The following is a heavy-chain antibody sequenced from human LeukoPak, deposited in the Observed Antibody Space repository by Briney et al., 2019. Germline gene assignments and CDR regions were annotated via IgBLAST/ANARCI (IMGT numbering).Heavy chain of an antibody. J-gene: IGHJ3*02. D-gene: IGHD3-22*01. V-gene: IGHV4-61*02. CDR3: AGPYDSSGYYYNDAFDM. CDR1: GGSISSGNYY. Sequence: PSETLSLTCTVSGGSISSGNYYWSWIRQPAGKGLEWIGRISTSGSTNYNPSLKSRVTISVDTSKNQLSLKLSSVTAADTAVYYRAGPYDSSGYYYNDAFDMWGQGTMVTVSS. CDR2: ISTSGST.